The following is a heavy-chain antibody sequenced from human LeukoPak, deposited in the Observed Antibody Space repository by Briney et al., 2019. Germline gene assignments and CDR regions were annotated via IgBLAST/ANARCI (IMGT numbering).Heavy chain of an antibody. CDR2: INDYTANT. D-gene: IGHD3-22*01. CDR1: GGTFTDYF. J-gene: IGHJ6*02. Sequence: SETLTLTCDVYGGTFTDYFWIWIRQSPGKGLEWIGEINDYTANTNYNPSLNSRVSVSLEKSKNQFSLELRSVTAADTAVYYCARGRIAKIVVVHSFHYGMDVWGQGTTVTVSS. V-gene: IGHV4-34*01. CDR3: ARGRIAKIVVVHSFHYGMDV.